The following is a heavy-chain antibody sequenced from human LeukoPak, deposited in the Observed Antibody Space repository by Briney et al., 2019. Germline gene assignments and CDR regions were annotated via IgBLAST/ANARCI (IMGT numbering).Heavy chain of an antibody. D-gene: IGHD4-17*01. CDR3: ATGIYEYGDYDPYWYFDL. CDR2: IYTSGST. J-gene: IGHJ2*01. V-gene: IGHV4-4*07. CDR1: GGSISSYY. Sequence: PSETLSLTCTVSGGSISSYYWSWIRQPAGKGLEWIGRIYTSGSTNYNPSLKSRATMSVDTSKNQFSLKLSSVTAADTAVYYCATGIYEYGDYDPYWYFDLWGRGTLVTVSA.